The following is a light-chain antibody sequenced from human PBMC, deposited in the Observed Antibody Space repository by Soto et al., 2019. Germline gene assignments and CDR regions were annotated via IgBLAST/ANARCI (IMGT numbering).Light chain of an antibody. CDR3: SSFTNTITRYA. CDR2: EVS. CDR1: SSDVGGYNY. Sequence: LTQPASVSGSPGQSITISCTGTSSDVGGYNYVSWFQHHPGKAPKLIIYEVSYRPSGVSNRFSGSKSGDTASLTISGLQAEDEADYYCSSFTNTITRYAFGTGTKVTV. J-gene: IGLJ1*01. V-gene: IGLV2-14*01.